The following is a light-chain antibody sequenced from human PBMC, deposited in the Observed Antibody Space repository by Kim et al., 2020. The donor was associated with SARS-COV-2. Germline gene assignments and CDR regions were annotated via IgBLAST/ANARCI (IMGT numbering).Light chain of an antibody. CDR3: QQVKSYPLT. J-gene: IGKJ4*01. Sequence: ASVGDRVTITCRASQGISNYLAWYQERPGKAPNLLVYATSTLQSGVPSRFSGSGSGTEYILTISSLQPEDFATYYCQQVKSYPLTFGGGTKVEIK. CDR2: ATS. V-gene: IGKV1-9*01. CDR1: QGISNY.